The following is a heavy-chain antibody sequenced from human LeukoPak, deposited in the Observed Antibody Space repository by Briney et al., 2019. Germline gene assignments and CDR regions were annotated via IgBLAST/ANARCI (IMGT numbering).Heavy chain of an antibody. J-gene: IGHJ4*02. CDR2: ISSSSSYI. Sequence: PGGSLRLSCAASGFTFSSYSMNWVRQAPGKGLEWVSSISSSSSYIYYADSVKGRFTISRDNAKNSLYLQMNSLRAEDTAVYYCARDSCTNGVCYLVVYWGQGTLVTVSS. CDR1: GFTFSSYS. D-gene: IGHD2-8*01. CDR3: ARDSCTNGVCYLVVY. V-gene: IGHV3-21*01.